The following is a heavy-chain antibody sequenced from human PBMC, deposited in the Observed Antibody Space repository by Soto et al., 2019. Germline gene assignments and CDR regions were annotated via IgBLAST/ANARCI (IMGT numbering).Heavy chain of an antibody. J-gene: IGHJ4*02. V-gene: IGHV1-69*13. CDR1: GGTFSSYA. D-gene: IGHD3-10*01. Sequence: SVKVSCKASGGTFSSYAISWVRQAPGQGLEWMGGIIPIFGTANYAQKFQGRVTITADESTSTAYMELSSLRSEDTAVYYCASFFYGSGSYLDYWGQGTLVTVSS. CDR3: ASFFYGSGSYLDY. CDR2: IIPIFGTA.